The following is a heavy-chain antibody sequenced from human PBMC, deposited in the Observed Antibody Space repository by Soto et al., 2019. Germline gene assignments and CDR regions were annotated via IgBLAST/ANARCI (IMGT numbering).Heavy chain of an antibody. J-gene: IGHJ5*02. CDR1: GFTFSSYA. CDR3: AREAGVVVVVASYTRPNWFDP. Sequence: QVQLVESGGGVVQPGRSLRLSCVASGFTFSSYAMHWVRQAPGKGLEWVAVISYDGSNKYYADSVKGRFTISRDNSKNTLYLQMNSLRAEDTAVYYCAREAGVVVVVASYTRPNWFDPWGQGTLVTVSS. D-gene: IGHD2-15*01. V-gene: IGHV3-30-3*01. CDR2: ISYDGSNK.